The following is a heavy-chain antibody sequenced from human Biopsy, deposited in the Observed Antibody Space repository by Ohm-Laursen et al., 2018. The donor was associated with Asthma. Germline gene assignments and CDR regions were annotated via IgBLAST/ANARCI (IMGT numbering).Heavy chain of an antibody. CDR2: INPSGAGT. CDR1: AYTITSNA. Sequence: GASVKVSCKASAYTITSNAMHWVRQAPGQGLEWMGIINPSGAGTRYAEKFRGRLIVTRDASTRTAFMDLRSLRSDDTAIYFCARARETTNYGDSDFDIWGQGTLITVSS. J-gene: IGHJ4*02. CDR3: ARARETTNYGDSDFDI. D-gene: IGHD2-8*01. V-gene: IGHV1-46*01.